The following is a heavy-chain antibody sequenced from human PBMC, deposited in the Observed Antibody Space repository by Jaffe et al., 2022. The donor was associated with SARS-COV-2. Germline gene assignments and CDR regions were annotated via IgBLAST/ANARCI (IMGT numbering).Heavy chain of an antibody. CDR3: ARSGFRAFDQ. Sequence: EVQLVESGGGLVQPGGSLRLSCTASGFIFNTYWMSWVRQAPGKGLEWVANIKHDGKEQFYVDSVKGRFTFSRDNAKNLLYLQMTNLRAEDTAVYYCARSGFRAFDQWGQGTLVTVSS. J-gene: IGHJ4*02. D-gene: IGHD3-10*01. CDR1: GFIFNTYW. CDR2: IKHDGKEQ. V-gene: IGHV3-7*03.